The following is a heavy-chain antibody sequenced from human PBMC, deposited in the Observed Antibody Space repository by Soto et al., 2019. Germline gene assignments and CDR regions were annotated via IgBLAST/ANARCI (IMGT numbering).Heavy chain of an antibody. Sequence: PSETLSLTCSVSGDSISSSGSFWGWIRQPPGKGLEWIGSIYYSGSTYYNPSLKSRVTISVDSSKNQFSLKLSSVTAADTAVYYFARGYIVVVVAATPRAFDIWGQGTMVTVS. CDR3: ARGYIVVVVAATPRAFDI. D-gene: IGHD2-15*01. CDR2: IYYSGST. V-gene: IGHV4-39*01. CDR1: GDSISSSGSF. J-gene: IGHJ3*02.